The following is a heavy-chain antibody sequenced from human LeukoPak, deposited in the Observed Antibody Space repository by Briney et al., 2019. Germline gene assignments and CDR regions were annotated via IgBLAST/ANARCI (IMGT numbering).Heavy chain of an antibody. J-gene: IGHJ6*02. CDR3: ASFHYYYGMDV. CDR2: INHSGST. V-gene: IGHV4-34*01. CDR1: GGSFSGYY. Sequence: PSETLSLTCAVYGGSFSGYYWGWIRQPPGKGLEWIGEINHSGSTNYNPSLKSRVTISVDTSKNRFSLKLSSVTAADMAVYYCASFHYYYGMDVWGQGTTVTVSS.